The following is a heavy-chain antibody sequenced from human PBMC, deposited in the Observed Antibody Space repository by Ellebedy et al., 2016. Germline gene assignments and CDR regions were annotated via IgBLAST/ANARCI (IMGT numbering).Heavy chain of an antibody. CDR3: AAGIGGLLCSDTAMVCHYYGMDV. CDR2: FDPEDGET. V-gene: IGHV1-24*01. J-gene: IGHJ6*02. Sequence: ASVKVSCKASGGTFSSYAISWVRQAPGKGLEWMGGFDPEDGETIYAQKFQGRVTMTEDTSTDTAYMELSRLRSDDTAVYYCAAGIGGLLCSDTAMVCHYYGMDVWGQGTTVTVSS. CDR1: GGTFSSYA. D-gene: IGHD5-18*01.